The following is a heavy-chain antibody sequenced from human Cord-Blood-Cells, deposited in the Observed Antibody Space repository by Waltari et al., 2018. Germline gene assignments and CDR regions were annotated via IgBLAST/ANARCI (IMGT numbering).Heavy chain of an antibody. CDR3: ASGPPSSYYDPNWFDP. J-gene: IGHJ5*02. Sequence: QVQLQQWGAGLLKPSETLSLTCAVYGGSFSGYYWSWIRHTPGKGLEWIGEINHSGSTNYNPSLKSRVTIAVDTSKNQFSLKLSSVTAADTAVYYCASGPPSSYYDPNWFDPWGQGTLVTVSS. CDR2: INHSGST. CDR1: GGSFSGYY. D-gene: IGHD3-3*01. V-gene: IGHV4-34*01.